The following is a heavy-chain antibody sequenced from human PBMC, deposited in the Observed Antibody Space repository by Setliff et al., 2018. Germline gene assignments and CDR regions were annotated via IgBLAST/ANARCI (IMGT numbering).Heavy chain of an antibody. V-gene: IGHV4-59*12. CDR3: ARLALTGYDSSGYYYALDYYYYMDV. J-gene: IGHJ6*03. CDR2: IYASGST. CDR1: GGSISSYY. Sequence: SETLSLTCTVSGGSISSYYWSWIRQPPGKGLEWIGYIYASGSTNYNPSLKSRVTLSVDTSKNQFSLKVSSVTAEDTAVYYCARLALTGYDSSGYYYALDYYYYMDVWGKGTTVTVSS. D-gene: IGHD3-22*01.